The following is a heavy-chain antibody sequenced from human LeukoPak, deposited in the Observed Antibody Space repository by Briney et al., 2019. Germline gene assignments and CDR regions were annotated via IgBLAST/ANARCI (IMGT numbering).Heavy chain of an antibody. V-gene: IGHV1-8*01. CDR3: ARPVQYSTDAFDI. Sequence: ASVKVSCKASGYTFTSYDIKWVRQATGQGLEWMGWMNPNSGNTGYAQKFQGRVTMTRNTSISTAYMELNSLRSEDTAVYYCARPVQYSTDAFDIWGQGTMVTVSS. CDR1: GYTFTSYD. J-gene: IGHJ3*02. CDR2: MNPNSGNT. D-gene: IGHD4-11*01.